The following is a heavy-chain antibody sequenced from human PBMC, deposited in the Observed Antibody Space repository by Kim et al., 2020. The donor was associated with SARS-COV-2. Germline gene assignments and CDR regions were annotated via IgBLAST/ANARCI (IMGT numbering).Heavy chain of an antibody. J-gene: IGHJ3*02. CDR3: ARDVGCTNGVCYTGDDAFDI. CDR2: INHSGST. V-gene: IGHV4-34*01. Sequence: SETLSLTCAVYGGSFSGYYWSWIRQPPGKGLEWIGEINHSGSTNYNPSLKSRVTISVDTSKNQFSLKLSSVTAADTAVYYCARDVGCTNGVCYTGDDAFDIWGQGTMVTVSS. CDR1: GGSFSGYY. D-gene: IGHD2-8*01.